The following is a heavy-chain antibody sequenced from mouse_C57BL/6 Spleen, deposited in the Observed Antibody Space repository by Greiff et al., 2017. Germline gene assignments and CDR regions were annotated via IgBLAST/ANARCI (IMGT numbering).Heavy chain of an antibody. V-gene: IGHV1-82*01. Sequence: VQLQESGPELVKPGASVKISCKASGYAFSSSWMNWVKQRPGKGLEWIGRIYPGDGDTNYNGKFKGKATLTADKSSSTAYMQLSSLTSEDSAVYFCARRGYGSSYEGYYFDYWGQGTTLTVSS. D-gene: IGHD1-1*01. CDR2: IYPGDGDT. CDR1: GYAFSSSW. J-gene: IGHJ2*01. CDR3: ARRGYGSSYEGYYFDY.